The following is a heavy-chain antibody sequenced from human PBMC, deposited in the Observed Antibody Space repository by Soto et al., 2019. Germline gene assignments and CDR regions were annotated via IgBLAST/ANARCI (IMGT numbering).Heavy chain of an antibody. Sequence: EVQLVESGGGLVQPGGSLKLSCAASGFNFSGSAMHWVRQASGKGLQWLGRIRTKDNSYATAYAASVKGRFSISRDDSKNTAYLQMNSLKTEDTAVYYCARGTDDYWGGYYVDQWGQGTLVTVSS. J-gene: IGHJ4*02. CDR2: IRTKDNSYAT. V-gene: IGHV3-73*02. CDR1: GFNFSGSA. CDR3: ARGTDDYWGGYYVDQ. D-gene: IGHD3-3*01.